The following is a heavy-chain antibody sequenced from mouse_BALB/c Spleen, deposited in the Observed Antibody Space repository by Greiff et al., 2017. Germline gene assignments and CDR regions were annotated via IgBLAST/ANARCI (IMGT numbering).Heavy chain of an antibody. D-gene: IGHD1-1*01. CDR3: ARGDGKEN. CDR2: INPSSGYT. Sequence: VQLQQSAAELARPGASVKMSCKASGYTFTSYTMHWVKQRPGQGLEWIGYINPSSGYTEYNQKFKDKTTLTADKSSSTAYMQLSSLTSEDSAVYYCARGDGKENWGQGTTLTVSS. V-gene: IGHV1-4*02. J-gene: IGHJ2*01. CDR1: GYTFTSYT.